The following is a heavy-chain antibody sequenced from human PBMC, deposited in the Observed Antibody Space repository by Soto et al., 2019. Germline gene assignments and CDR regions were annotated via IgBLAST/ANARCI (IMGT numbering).Heavy chain of an antibody. V-gene: IGHV1-8*01. CDR3: ATRTPVVTPVWFDP. J-gene: IGHJ5*02. CDR2: MNPNSGNT. Sequence: QVQLVQSGAEVKKPGSSVKVSCKASGYTFTSYDINWVRQATGQGLEWMGWMNPNSGNTGYAQKFQGRVTMTRNTSISTAYMELSSLRSEDTAVYYCATRTPVVTPVWFDPWGQGTLVTVSS. CDR1: GYTFTSYD. D-gene: IGHD2-21*02.